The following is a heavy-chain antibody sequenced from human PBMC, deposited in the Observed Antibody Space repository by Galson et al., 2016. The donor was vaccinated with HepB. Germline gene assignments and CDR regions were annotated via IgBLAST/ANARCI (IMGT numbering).Heavy chain of an antibody. J-gene: IGHJ4*02. CDR3: VPEPQETESYSDY. Sequence: SLRLSCAASGFTFSSYEMNWVRQAPGKGLEWVSYISSSGSTIYYADSVKGRFTISRDNARNSLYLQMNSLRAEDTAVYYCVPEPQETESYSDYWGQGTLVTVSS. V-gene: IGHV3-48*03. CDR1: GFTFSSYE. D-gene: IGHD2-21*01. CDR2: ISSSGSTI.